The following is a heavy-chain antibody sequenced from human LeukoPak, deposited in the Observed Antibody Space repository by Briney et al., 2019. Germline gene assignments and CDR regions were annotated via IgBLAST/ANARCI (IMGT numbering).Heavy chain of an antibody. Sequence: SETLSLTCTVSGGSISSSSYYWGWIRQPPGKGLEWIGNIYYTGSTYYNPSLKSRVTISVDTSKNQFSLKLSSVTAADTAVYYCARDLAGGDFDYWGQGILVTVSS. J-gene: IGHJ4*02. CDR2: IYYTGST. CDR3: ARDLAGGDFDY. V-gene: IGHV4-39*07. CDR1: GGSISSSSYY. D-gene: IGHD1-26*01.